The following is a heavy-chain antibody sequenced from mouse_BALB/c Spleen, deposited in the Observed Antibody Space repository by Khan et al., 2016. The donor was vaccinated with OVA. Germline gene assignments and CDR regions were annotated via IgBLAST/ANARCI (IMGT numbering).Heavy chain of an antibody. CDR1: GFSLSNYG. Sequence: QVQLQQSGPGLVAPSQSLSITCTVSGFSLSNYGIHWVRQPPGKGLEWLGVIWTGGITNYNSALMSRLIISKDNSKSQVFLKMNRLQTDDTVIYYCARSYDYDLGGFAYWGQGTLVTVSA. D-gene: IGHD2-4*01. CDR2: IWTGGIT. CDR3: ARSYDYDLGGFAY. V-gene: IGHV2-9*02. J-gene: IGHJ3*01.